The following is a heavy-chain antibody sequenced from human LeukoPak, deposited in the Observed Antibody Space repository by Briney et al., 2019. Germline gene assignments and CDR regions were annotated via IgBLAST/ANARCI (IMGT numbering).Heavy chain of an antibody. CDR2: ISGSGGST. V-gene: IGHV3-23*01. CDR3: AREGYSGSSPY. D-gene: IGHD6-6*01. J-gene: IGHJ4*02. CDR1: GFTFSSYA. Sequence: GGSLRLSCAASGFTFSSYAMSWVRQAPGKGLEWVSAISGSGGSTYYADSVKGRFTISRDIGKSSVYLQMNSLRVDDTAVYYCAREGYSGSSPYWGQGTLVTVSS.